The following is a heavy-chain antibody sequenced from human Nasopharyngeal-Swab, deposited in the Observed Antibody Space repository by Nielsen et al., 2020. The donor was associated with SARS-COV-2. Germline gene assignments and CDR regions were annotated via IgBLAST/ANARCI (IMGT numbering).Heavy chain of an antibody. CDR1: GGTFSSYA. J-gene: IGHJ6*02. Sequence: SVKVSCKASGGTFSSYAISWVRQAPGQGLEWMGGIIPILGIANYAQKFQGRVTITADKSTSTAYMELSSLRSEDTAVYYCARDLSIYSSSSWDYYYGMDVWGQGTTVTVSS. D-gene: IGHD6-6*01. CDR2: IIPILGIA. CDR3: ARDLSIYSSSSWDYYYGMDV. V-gene: IGHV1-69*10.